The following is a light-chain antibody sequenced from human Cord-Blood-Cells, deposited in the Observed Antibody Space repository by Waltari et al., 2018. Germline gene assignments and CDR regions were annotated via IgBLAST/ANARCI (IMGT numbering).Light chain of an antibody. Sequence: DIQMTQSPSTLSAPVGDRVTITCRASQSISSWLAWDQQKPGKAPKLLIYKASSLESGVPSRFSGSGSGTEFTLTISSLQPDDFATYYCQQYNSYLFGQGTKLEIK. CDR2: KAS. CDR1: QSISSW. CDR3: QQYNSYL. J-gene: IGKJ2*01. V-gene: IGKV1-5*03.